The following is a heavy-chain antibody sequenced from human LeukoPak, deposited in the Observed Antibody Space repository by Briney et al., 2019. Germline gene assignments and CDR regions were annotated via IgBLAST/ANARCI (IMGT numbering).Heavy chain of an antibody. V-gene: IGHV1-18*01. CDR2: ISAYNGNT. D-gene: IGHD3-9*01. CDR3: ARGRGGDDILTGYYIRWFDP. CDR1: GYTFTSYG. J-gene: IGHJ5*02. Sequence: GASVKVSCKASGYTFTSYGISWVRQAPGQGLEWMGWISAYNGNTNYAQKLQGRVTMTTDTSTSTAYMELRSLRSDDTAVYYCARGRGGDDILTGYYIRWFDPWGQGTLVTVSS.